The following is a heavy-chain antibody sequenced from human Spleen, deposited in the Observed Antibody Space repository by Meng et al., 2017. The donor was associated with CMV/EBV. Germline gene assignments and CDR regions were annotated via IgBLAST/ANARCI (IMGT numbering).Heavy chain of an antibody. CDR1: GFTFSTYE. D-gene: IGHD2-2*01. V-gene: IGHV3-48*03. Sequence: GSLRLSCAASGFTFSTYEMNWVRQAPGKGLEWVSYMSSSGRNIYYADSVKGRFTISRDIAKNSLFLQMNSLRAEDTALYYCARYSTSNAFDIWGQGTMVTVSS. J-gene: IGHJ3*02. CDR2: MSSSGRNI. CDR3: ARYSTSNAFDI.